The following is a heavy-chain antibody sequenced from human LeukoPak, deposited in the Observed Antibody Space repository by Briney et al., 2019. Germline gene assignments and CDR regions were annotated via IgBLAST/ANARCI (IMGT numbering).Heavy chain of an antibody. CDR2: IYTGGST. CDR3: ARFGITVVRGGKYYFDY. D-gene: IGHD3-10*01. CDR1: GGSISSYY. Sequence: PSETLSLTCTVSGGSISSYYWSWIRQPAGKGLEWIGRIYTGGSTNYNPSLKSRVTMSVDTSKNQFSLKLSSVTAADTAVYYCARFGITVVRGGKYYFDYWGQGTLVTVSS. V-gene: IGHV4-4*07. J-gene: IGHJ4*02.